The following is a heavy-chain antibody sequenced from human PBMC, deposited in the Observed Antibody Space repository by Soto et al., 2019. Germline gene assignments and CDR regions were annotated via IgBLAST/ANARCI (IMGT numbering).Heavy chain of an antibody. J-gene: IGHJ4*02. Sequence: GGSLRLSCEGSGFTFSRHALHWVRQAPGRGLEWVAVVSKDGSVKYWIESVKGRFTLSRDNSKNTVYLEMNSLRPEDTGVYYCVRSRSGAVADSFDLWGQGTLVTVSS. CDR1: GFTFSRHA. CDR2: VSKDGSVK. V-gene: IGHV3-30-3*01. CDR3: VRSRSGAVADSFDL. D-gene: IGHD3-10*01.